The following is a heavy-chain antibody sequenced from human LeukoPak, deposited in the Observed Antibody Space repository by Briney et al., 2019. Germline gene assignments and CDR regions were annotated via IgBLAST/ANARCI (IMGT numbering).Heavy chain of an antibody. V-gene: IGHV3-33*01. CDR3: ARPNGVAAAGKVDYFDC. Sequence: GWALTLSRLASVWTLLNYRIHGVGQAAAKERAGVAFIWYDGSNKYYADSVKGRFTIYRENSKITLYLQMNSLRAEDTAVYYCARPNGVAAAGKVDYFDCWGQGTLVTVSS. CDR2: IWYDGSNK. J-gene: IGHJ4*02. D-gene: IGHD6-13*01. CDR1: VWTLLNYR.